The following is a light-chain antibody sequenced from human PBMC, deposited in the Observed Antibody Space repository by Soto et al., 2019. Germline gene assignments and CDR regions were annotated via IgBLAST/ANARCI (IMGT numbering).Light chain of an antibody. Sequence: AIQMTQSPSSLSASVGDRVTITCRASQGIRMDLGWYQQKPGKAPKLLIYAASSLQSVVPSRFSGSGSGTDFTLTISSLQPEDFATYYCLQAYNFPWTFGQGTKVEIK. CDR3: LQAYNFPWT. V-gene: IGKV1-6*01. CDR2: AAS. CDR1: QGIRMD. J-gene: IGKJ1*01.